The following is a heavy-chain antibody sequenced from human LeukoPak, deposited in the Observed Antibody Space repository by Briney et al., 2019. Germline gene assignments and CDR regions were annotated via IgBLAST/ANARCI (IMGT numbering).Heavy chain of an antibody. V-gene: IGHV3-23*01. D-gene: IGHD6-19*01. CDR2: ISGSGGST. Sequence: PRGSLRLSCAASGFTFSSYAMSWVRQAPGKGLEWVSAISGSGGSTYYADSVKGRFTISRDNSKNTLYLQMNSLRAEDTAVYYCAKDLRPRGWYYFDYWGQGTLVTVSS. CDR1: GFTFSSYA. J-gene: IGHJ4*02. CDR3: AKDLRPRGWYYFDY.